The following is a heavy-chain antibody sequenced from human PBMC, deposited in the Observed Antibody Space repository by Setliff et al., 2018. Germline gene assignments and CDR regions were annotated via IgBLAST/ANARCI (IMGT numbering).Heavy chain of an antibody. CDR2: IYPGDSDT. CDR3: ARPRTSSNPDSDSSDI. Sequence: GESLKISCEGSGYTFANYWIGWVRQMPGKGLEWMGIIYPGDSDTRYSPSFRGQVTISADKSISTAYLQWSSLKASDTAMYYCARPRTSSNPDSDSSDIWGPGTLVTVSS. D-gene: IGHD6-13*01. J-gene: IGHJ3*02. CDR1: GYTFANYW. V-gene: IGHV5-51*01.